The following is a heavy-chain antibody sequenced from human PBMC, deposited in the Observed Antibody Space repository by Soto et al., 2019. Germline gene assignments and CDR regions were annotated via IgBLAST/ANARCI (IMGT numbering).Heavy chain of an antibody. J-gene: IGHJ6*02. CDR1: GGSISSSSYY. CDR2: IYYSGST. D-gene: IGHD3-10*01. V-gene: IGHV4-39*01. CDR3: ARRGSGSLYSYYYGMDV. Sequence: QLQLQESGPGLVKPSETLSLTCTVSGGSISSSSYYWGWIRQPPGKGLEWIGSIYYSGSTYYNPALKSRVTISVDTSKNQVALELSSVTASDTAVYYCARRGSGSLYSYYYGMDVWGQGTTVTVSS.